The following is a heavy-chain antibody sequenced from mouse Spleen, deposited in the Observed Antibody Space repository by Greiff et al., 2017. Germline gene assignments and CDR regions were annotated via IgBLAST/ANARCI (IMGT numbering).Heavy chain of an antibody. CDR3: ARALTPYLDY. CDR2: IYPGDGDT. J-gene: IGHJ2*01. CDR1: GYAFSSSW. Sequence: QVQLQQSGPELVKPGASVKISCKASGYAFSSSWMNWVKQRPGKGLEWIGRIYPGDGDTNYNGKFKGKATLTADKSSSTAYMQLSSLTSEDSAVYFCARALTPYLDYWGQGTTLTVSS. V-gene: IGHV1-82*01.